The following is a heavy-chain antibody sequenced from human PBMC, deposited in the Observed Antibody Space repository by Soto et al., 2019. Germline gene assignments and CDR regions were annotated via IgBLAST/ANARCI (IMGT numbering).Heavy chain of an antibody. V-gene: IGHV3-20*04. CDR1: GFTFSSNA. Sequence: GGSLRLSCAGSGFTFSSNAMSWVRQAPGKGLEWVSGIYWKGGNRHYADSVKGRFTITRDNAKNSLYLQLDSLRAEDTALYYCVRSGDYRSGSYWYFFDYWGQGTQVTVSS. D-gene: IGHD3-10*01. J-gene: IGHJ4*02. CDR2: IYWKGGNR. CDR3: VRSGDYRSGSYWYFFDY.